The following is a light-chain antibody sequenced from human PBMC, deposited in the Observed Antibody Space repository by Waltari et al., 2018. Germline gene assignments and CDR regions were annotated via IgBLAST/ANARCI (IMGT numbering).Light chain of an antibody. CDR3: QHYVRLPAT. J-gene: IGKJ1*01. CDR2: GAS. CDR1: QSVGRS. Sequence: EIVLTQSPGTLSSSPGERATLSCRASQSVGRSLAWYQQKPGQAPRLLIYGASSRATGIPDRFSGSGSGTDFSLTISRLEPDFAVYYCQHYVRLPATFGQGTKVEIK. V-gene: IGKV3-20*01.